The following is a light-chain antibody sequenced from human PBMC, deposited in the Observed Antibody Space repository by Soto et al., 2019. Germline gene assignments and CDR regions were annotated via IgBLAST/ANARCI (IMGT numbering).Light chain of an antibody. CDR2: DAS. CDR3: QQYNNWHPLT. V-gene: IGKV3D-15*01. CDR1: QSVSIL. Sequence: EIVMTQSPATLSVSPGERATLSCRASQSVSILLAWYQQTPGQAPRLLIYDASTRAPGIPARLSGSGSGTDFTLTISSLEPEDFAVYYCQQYNNWHPLTFGGGTKGDIK. J-gene: IGKJ4*01.